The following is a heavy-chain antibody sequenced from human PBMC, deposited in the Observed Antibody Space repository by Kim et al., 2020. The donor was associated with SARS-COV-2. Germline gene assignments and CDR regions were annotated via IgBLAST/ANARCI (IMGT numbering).Heavy chain of an antibody. J-gene: IGHJ4*02. D-gene: IGHD2-2*01. CDR3: AREPRAEIVVIDY. V-gene: IGHV1-18*04. CDR1: GYTFTNFG. CDR2: ISAWNGNK. Sequence: ASVKVSCKTSGYTFTNFGISWVRQAPGQGLEWMGWISAWNGNKNYAQNFRGRVSMTTDALTSTGYMELRGLTSDDTAVYYCAREPRAEIVVIDYWGQGTPVTVAS.